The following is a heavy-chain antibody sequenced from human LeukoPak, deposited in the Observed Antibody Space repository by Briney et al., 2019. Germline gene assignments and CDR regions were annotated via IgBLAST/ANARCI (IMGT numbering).Heavy chain of an antibody. CDR2: XXXXXXKT. V-gene: IGHV1-8*01. D-gene: IGHD3-10*01. J-gene: IGHJ6*02. Sequence: ASVKVSCKASGYTFTSYDINWVRQATGQGLEXXXXXXXXXXKTGDAQKFQGRVTMTRNTSISTAYMELSSLRSEDTAVYYCARALGRAPSMVRGVRNYGMDVWGQGTTVTVSS. CDR1: GYTFTSYD. CDR3: ARALGRAPSMVRGVRNYGMDV.